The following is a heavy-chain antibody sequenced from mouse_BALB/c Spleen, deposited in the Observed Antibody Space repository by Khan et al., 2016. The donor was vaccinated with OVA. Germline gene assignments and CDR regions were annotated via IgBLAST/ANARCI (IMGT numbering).Heavy chain of an antibody. CDR2: IYPGSDST. CDR3: ARAGWDVFAY. Sequence: QVQLQQSGPELVKPGASVKMSCKASGYTFTDYVMNWVKQRNGQGLEWIGQIYPGSDSTYYNEKFKGKATLTAARSSSTAYMQRSNLTSEDSAVYFCARAGWDVFAYWGQGTLVTVSA. V-gene: IGHV1-77*01. CDR1: GYTFTDYV. D-gene: IGHD4-1*01. J-gene: IGHJ3*01.